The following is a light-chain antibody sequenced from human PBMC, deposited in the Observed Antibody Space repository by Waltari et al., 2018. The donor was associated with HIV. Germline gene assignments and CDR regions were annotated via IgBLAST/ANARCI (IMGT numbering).Light chain of an antibody. V-gene: IGKV3-15*01. CDR3: QQYDNWPPIT. CDR2: GAS. J-gene: IGKJ5*01. CDR1: QSVRSN. Sequence: EIVMTQSPATLSVSPGERATLSCRASQSVRSNLAWYQQRPGQAPGLLISGASTRATGVPARFSGSGSGTDFTLTISSLQSEDFAVYYCQQYDNWPPITFGQGTRLEIK.